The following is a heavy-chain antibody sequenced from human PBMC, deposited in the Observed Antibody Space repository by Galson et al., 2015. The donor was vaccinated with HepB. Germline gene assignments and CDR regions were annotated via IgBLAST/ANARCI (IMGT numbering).Heavy chain of an antibody. CDR3: ARIYCGGDCARAFFDY. CDR2: IYPGDSDT. Sequence: SGAEVKKPGESLKISCKGSGYSFTSYWIGWVRQMPGKGLECMGIIYPGDSDTRYSPSFQGQVTISADKSISTAYLQWSSLKASDTAMYYCARIYCGGDCARAFFDYWGQGTLVTVSS. V-gene: IGHV5-51*03. CDR1: GYSFTSYW. D-gene: IGHD2-21*01. J-gene: IGHJ4*02.